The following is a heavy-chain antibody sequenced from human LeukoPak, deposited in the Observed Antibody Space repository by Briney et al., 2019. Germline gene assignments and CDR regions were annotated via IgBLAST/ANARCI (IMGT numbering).Heavy chain of an antibody. V-gene: IGHV1-24*01. CDR2: FDPEDGET. CDR1: GGTFSSYA. J-gene: IGHJ6*02. D-gene: IGHD3-10*01. Sequence: EASVKVSCKASGGTFSSYAISWVRQAPGKGLEWMGGFDPEDGETIYAQKFQGRVTMTEDTSTDTAYMELSSLRSEDTAVYYCARAGSYRGGWPAYYYYYGMDVWGQGTTVTVSS. CDR3: ARAGSYRGGWPAYYYYYGMDV.